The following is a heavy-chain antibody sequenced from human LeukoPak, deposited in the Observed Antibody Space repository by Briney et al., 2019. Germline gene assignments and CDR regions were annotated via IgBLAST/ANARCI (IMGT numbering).Heavy chain of an antibody. Sequence: SETLSLTCTVSGYSISSGYYWGWIRQPAGKGLEWIGRFSTGGDTNYKSSLKSRLTMSVDASKNQFSLKLSSVTVADTAVYYCARVSAGRFNWFDPWGQGTLVTVSS. V-gene: IGHV4-4*07. CDR3: ARVSAGRFNWFDP. D-gene: IGHD1-1*01. J-gene: IGHJ5*02. CDR2: FSTGGDT. CDR1: GYSISSGYY.